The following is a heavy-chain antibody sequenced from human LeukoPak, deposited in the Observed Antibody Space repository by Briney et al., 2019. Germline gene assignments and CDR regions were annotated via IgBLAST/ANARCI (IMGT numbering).Heavy chain of an antibody. D-gene: IGHD3-10*01. CDR3: ARGGSGFVVDY. CDR2: IYYSGTT. V-gene: IGHV4-39*07. J-gene: IGHJ4*02. CDR1: GGSISSTTYY. Sequence: PSETLSLTCTVSGGSISSTTYYWGWIRQSPGKGLEWIGSIYYSGTTYYSPSLKSRDAISIDTSKNQFSLKLSSVTAADTAFYYCARGGSGFVVDYWGQGTLVTVSS.